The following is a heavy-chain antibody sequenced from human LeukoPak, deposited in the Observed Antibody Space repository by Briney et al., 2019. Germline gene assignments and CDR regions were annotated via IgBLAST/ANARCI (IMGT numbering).Heavy chain of an antibody. CDR1: GGSFSGYY. Sequence: SETLSLTCAVYGGSFSGYYWSWIRQPPGKGLEWIGEINHSGSTNYNPSLKSRVTISVDTSKNQVSLKLSSVTAADTAVYYCARGLPDYFDYWGQGTLVTVSS. CDR3: ARGLPDYFDY. V-gene: IGHV4-34*01. CDR2: INHSGST. J-gene: IGHJ4*02.